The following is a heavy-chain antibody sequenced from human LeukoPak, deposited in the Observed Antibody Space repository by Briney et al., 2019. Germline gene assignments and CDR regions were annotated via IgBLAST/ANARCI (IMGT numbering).Heavy chain of an antibody. J-gene: IGHJ6*02. CDR2: IYYSGST. D-gene: IGHD2-2*02. Sequence: SETLSLTCTVSGGSISSSSYYWGRIRQPPGKGLEWIGSIYYSGSTYYNPSLKSRVTISVDTSKNQFSLKLSSVTAADTAVYYCARGPGCSSTSCYIHYYYGMDVWGQGTTVTVSS. V-gene: IGHV4-39*01. CDR3: ARGPGCSSTSCYIHYYYGMDV. CDR1: GGSISSSSYY.